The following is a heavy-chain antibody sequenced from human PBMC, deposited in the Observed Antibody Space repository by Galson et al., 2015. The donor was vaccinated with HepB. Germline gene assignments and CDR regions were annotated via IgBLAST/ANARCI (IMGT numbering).Heavy chain of an antibody. CDR1: GGTFSSYA. V-gene: IGHV1-69*06. D-gene: IGHD6-19*01. CDR3: ARDPYSSGWYSLGRNYYYGMDV. J-gene: IGHJ6*02. CDR2: IIPIFGTA. Sequence: SVKVSCKASGGTFSSYAISWVRQAPGQGLEWMGGIIPIFGTASYAQKFQGRVTVTADKSTSTAYMELSSLRSEDTAVYYCARDPYSSGWYSLGRNYYYGMDVWGQGTTVTVSS.